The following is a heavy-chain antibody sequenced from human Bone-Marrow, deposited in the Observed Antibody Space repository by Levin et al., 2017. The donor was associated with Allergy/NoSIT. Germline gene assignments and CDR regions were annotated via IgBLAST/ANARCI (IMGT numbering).Heavy chain of an antibody. V-gene: IGHV3-30-3*01. CDR1: GFTFSSFA. Sequence: GGSLRLSCAASGFTFSSFAIHWVRQAPGKGLEWVAVISYEGTYTYYADSVKGRFTVSRDNSNNIAYVQMSTLRAEDTAVYYCARAPDDVLTATNFLHHYFYMDVWGRGTTVTVSS. J-gene: IGHJ6*03. CDR3: ARAPDDVLTATNFLHHYFYMDV. D-gene: IGHD3-9*01. CDR2: ISYEGTYT.